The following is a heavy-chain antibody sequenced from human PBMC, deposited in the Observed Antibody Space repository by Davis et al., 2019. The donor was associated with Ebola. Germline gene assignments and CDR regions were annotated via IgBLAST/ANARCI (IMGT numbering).Heavy chain of an antibody. Sequence: ASVTVSCKASGYTFTSHGISWVRQAPGQGLEWMGWISAYNGNTNYAQKLQGRVTMTTDTSTSTAYMELRSLRSDDTAVYYCARRRRGIAAAKHNWFDPWGQGTLVTVSS. D-gene: IGHD6-13*01. J-gene: IGHJ5*02. CDR1: GYTFTSHG. V-gene: IGHV1-18*01. CDR2: ISAYNGNT. CDR3: ARRRRGIAAAKHNWFDP.